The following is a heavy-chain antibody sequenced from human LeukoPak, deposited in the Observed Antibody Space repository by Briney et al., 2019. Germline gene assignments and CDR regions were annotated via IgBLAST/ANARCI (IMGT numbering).Heavy chain of an antibody. J-gene: IGHJ4*02. V-gene: IGHV1-18*01. D-gene: IGHD3-22*01. CDR1: GYTFTSYG. CDR2: ISAYNGNT. Sequence: ASVKVSCKASGYTFTSYGISWVRQAPGQGLEWMGWISAYNGNTNYAQKLQGRVTMTTDTSTSTAYMELRSLRSDDTAVYYCASVGYYYDSSGYGYLGHFDYWGQGTLVTVSS. CDR3: ASVGYYYDSSGYGYLGHFDY.